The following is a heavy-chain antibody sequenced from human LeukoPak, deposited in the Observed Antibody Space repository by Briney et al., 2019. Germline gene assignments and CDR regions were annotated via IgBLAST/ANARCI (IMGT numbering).Heavy chain of an antibody. CDR2: INPSGGST. CDR1: GYTFTSYY. CDR3: ASYSYDEDYFDY. D-gene: IGHD5-18*01. V-gene: IGHV1-46*01. J-gene: IGHJ4*02. Sequence: GASVKVSCKASGYTFTSYYMHWVRLAPGQGLEWMGIINPSGGSTSYAQKFQGRVTMTRDTSTSTVYMELSSPRSEDTAVYYCASYSYDEDYFDYWGQGTLVTVSS.